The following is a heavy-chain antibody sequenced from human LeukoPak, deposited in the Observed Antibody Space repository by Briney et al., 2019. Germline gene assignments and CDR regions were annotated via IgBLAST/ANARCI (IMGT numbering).Heavy chain of an antibody. D-gene: IGHD3-16*01. V-gene: IGHV3-23*01. CDR1: GFTFSTYA. CDR2: ISGSGSKT. Sequence: GSLRPFCAASGFTFSTYAMGWVRQAPGKGLEWVSAISGSGSKTTEKGRSTICRDNTKRNLYLNMNSLRAEDTGVYYCAKDESVSVSWGRYFDYWGQGTLVTVSS. CDR3: AKDESVSVSWGRYFDY. J-gene: IGHJ4*02.